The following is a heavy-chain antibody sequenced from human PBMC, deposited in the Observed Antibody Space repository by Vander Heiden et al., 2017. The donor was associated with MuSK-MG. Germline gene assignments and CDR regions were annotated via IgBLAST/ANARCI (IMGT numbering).Heavy chain of an antibody. CDR1: GDSVSSKSAA. J-gene: IGHJ4*02. V-gene: IGHV6-1*01. D-gene: IGHD6-25*01. Sequence: QVQLQQSGPGLVKPSQTLSLPCATSGDSVSSKSAAWNWIRQSPSRGFEWLGRTYYRSKWSNDYAVFLKSRITIKPDTSKNQFSLQLNSVTPEDTAVYYCARQDQGLIDYWGQGTLVTVSS. CDR2: TYYRSKWSN. CDR3: ARQDQGLIDY.